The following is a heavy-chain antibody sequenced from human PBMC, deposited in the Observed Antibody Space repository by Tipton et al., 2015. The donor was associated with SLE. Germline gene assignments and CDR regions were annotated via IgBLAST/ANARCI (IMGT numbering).Heavy chain of an antibody. Sequence: TLSLTCAVYGGSFSGYYWSWIRQPPGKGLEWIGEINHSGSTNYNPSLKSRVTIPVDTSKNQFSLKLSSVTAADTAVYYCARAEGSEEAPGDYYGMDVWGQGTTVTVSS. V-gene: IGHV4-34*01. J-gene: IGHJ6*02. CDR2: INHSGST. CDR3: ARAEGSEEAPGDYYGMDV. D-gene: IGHD1-14*01. CDR1: GGSFSGYY.